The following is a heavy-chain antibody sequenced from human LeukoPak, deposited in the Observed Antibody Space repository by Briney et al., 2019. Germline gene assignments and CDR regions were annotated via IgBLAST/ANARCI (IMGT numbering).Heavy chain of an antibody. J-gene: IGHJ4*02. CDR3: AKSGYVDTAMVHFDY. V-gene: IGHV3-9*03. Sequence: GGSLRLSCAASGFTFDDYAMHWVRQAPGKGLEWVSGISWNSGSIGYADSVKGRFTISRDNAKNSLYLQMNSLRAEDMALYYCAKSGYVDTAMVHFDYWGQGTLVTVSS. CDR2: ISWNSGSI. CDR1: GFTFDDYA. D-gene: IGHD5-18*01.